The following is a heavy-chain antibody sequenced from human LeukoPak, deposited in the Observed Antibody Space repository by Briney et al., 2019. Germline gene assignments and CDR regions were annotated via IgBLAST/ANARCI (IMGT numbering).Heavy chain of an antibody. J-gene: IGHJ4*02. CDR3: AKDPYSGSYYGRGYFDY. V-gene: IGHV3-23*01. CDR1: GFTFSSYA. Sequence: PGGSLRLSCAAPGFTFSSYAMSWVRQAPGKGLEWVSAISGSGGSTYYADSVKGRFTISRDNSKNTLYLQMNSLRAEDTAVYYCAKDPYSGSYYGRGYFDYWGQGTLVTVSS. D-gene: IGHD1-26*01. CDR2: ISGSGGST.